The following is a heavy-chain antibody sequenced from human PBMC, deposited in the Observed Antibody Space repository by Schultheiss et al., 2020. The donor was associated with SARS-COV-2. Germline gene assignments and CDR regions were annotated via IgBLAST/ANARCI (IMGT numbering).Heavy chain of an antibody. J-gene: IGHJ3*02. V-gene: IGHV4-59*01. CDR3: ARSGYDAFDI. CDR2: IYYSGST. D-gene: IGHD5-18*01. CDR1: GGSISSYY. Sequence: SETLSLTCTVSGGSISSYYWSWIRQPPGKGLEWIGYIYYSGSTNYNPSLKSRVTISVDTSKNQFSLKLSSVTAADTAVYYCARSGYDAFDIWGQGTMVTVSS.